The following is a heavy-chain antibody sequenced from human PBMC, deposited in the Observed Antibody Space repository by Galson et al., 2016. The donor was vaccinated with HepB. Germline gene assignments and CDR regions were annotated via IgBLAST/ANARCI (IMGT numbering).Heavy chain of an antibody. CDR1: GYTFSTYW. CDR2: IYPGDSDT. Sequence: QSGAEVKKPGESLKISCKASGYTFSTYWIGWVRQMPGKGLEWMGIIYPGDSDTRYSPTFQGQVTLSADKSISTAYLQWSSLKASDTARYYCARGNYYYYYMDVWGEGTTVTVSS. CDR3: ARGNYYYYYMDV. J-gene: IGHJ6*03. V-gene: IGHV5-51*01.